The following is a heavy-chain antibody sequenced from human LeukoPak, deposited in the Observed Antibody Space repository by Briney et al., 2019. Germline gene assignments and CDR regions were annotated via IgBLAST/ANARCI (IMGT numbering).Heavy chain of an antibody. J-gene: IGHJ6*02. CDR3: ARDRGSMTTVTTDYYYFGMDV. CDR1: GVSISSCGYY. Sequence: SESLSLSCTVSGVSISSCGYYWSWNRQHPGMGLEWIGYIDYSGTTYYNPALNSRVTLSVDTSKTQSSLKLSCVTAADTAVYYCARDRGSMTTVTTDYYYFGMDVWGQGTTVTVSS. CDR2: IDYSGTT. V-gene: IGHV4-31*03. D-gene: IGHD4-11*01.